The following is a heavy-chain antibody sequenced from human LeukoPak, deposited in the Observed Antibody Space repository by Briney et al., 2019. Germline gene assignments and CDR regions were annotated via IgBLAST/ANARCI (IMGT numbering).Heavy chain of an antibody. CDR2: IYPDDSDT. D-gene: IGHD1-26*01. Sequence: GESLKISCKGSGYSFTSYWIGGVRQMTGKGLEWMGTIYPDDSDTRYSPSFQGQVTISADKSITTAYLQWSSLKASDTAMYYCARLAPRMVGAWIDYWGQGTLVTVSS. CDR1: GYSFTSYW. V-gene: IGHV5-51*01. CDR3: ARLAPRMVGAWIDY. J-gene: IGHJ4*02.